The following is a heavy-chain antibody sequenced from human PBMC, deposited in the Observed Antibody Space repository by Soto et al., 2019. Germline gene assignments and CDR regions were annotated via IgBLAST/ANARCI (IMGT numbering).Heavy chain of an antibody. V-gene: IGHV4-59*01. CDR3: ARGPAGGAGNGFDP. CDR1: WGSMEDYL. Sequence: SEPLAVKESVSWGSMEDYLGSRIRQTPGKGLEWIGYIHYSGNTDYNPSLKSRVSISIDTSKNQFSLKLTSVTAADAAVYYCARGPAGGAGNGFDPSGQGTLVTVSS. J-gene: IGHJ5*02. CDR2: IHYSGNT. D-gene: IGHD2-8*02.